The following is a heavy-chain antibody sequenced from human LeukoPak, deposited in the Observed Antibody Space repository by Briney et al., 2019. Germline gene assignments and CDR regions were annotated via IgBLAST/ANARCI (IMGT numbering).Heavy chain of an antibody. Sequence: ASVKVSCKASGGTFSSYAISWVRQAPGQGLEWMGGIIPIFGTANYAQKFQGRVTITADESTSTAYMELSSLRSEDTAVYYCARSQLAVAGNLDYWGQGALVTVSS. CDR1: GGTFSSYA. J-gene: IGHJ4*02. CDR2: IIPIFGTA. CDR3: ARSQLAVAGNLDY. V-gene: IGHV1-69*01. D-gene: IGHD6-19*01.